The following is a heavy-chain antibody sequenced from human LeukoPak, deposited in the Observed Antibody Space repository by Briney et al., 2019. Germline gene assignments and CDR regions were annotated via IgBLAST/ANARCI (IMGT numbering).Heavy chain of an antibody. CDR3: ARVSSYYDSSGYDFGGDLYYYYMDV. Sequence: PSQTLSLTCTVSGGSISSGGYYWSWIRQHPGKGLEWIGYIYYSGSTYYNPSLKSRVTISVDTSKNQFSLKLSSVTAADTAVYYCARVSSYYDSSGYDFGGDLYYYYMDVWGKGTTVTVSS. CDR2: IYYSGST. CDR1: GGSISSGGYY. J-gene: IGHJ6*03. D-gene: IGHD3-22*01. V-gene: IGHV4-31*03.